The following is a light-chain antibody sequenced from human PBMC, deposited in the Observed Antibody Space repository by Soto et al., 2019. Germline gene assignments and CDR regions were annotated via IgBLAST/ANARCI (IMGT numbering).Light chain of an antibody. CDR1: SSNIGADYD. CDR2: ANT. CDR3: QSFDSSLSGSV. Sequence: QPVLTQPPSMSGAPGQRVTISCTGSSSNIGADYDVHWYQHLPGRAPKLLVYANTNRPSGVPDRFSGSKSGTSASLAITGLQAEDEADYYCQSFDSSLSGSVFGGGTKVTVL. J-gene: IGLJ3*02. V-gene: IGLV1-40*01.